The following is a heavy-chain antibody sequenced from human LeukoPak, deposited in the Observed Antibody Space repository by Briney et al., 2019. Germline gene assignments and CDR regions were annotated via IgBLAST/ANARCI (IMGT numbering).Heavy chain of an antibody. Sequence: ASVKVSCKASGYIFTSHAMNWVRQAPGQGLEWMGWINTNTGNPTYAQDFIGRFVFSLDTSVSTAHLQIGSLKAEDTAVYYCARDGVVVPAAIWGQGTRVTVSS. V-gene: IGHV7-4-1*01. CDR2: INTNTGNP. CDR3: ARDGVVVPAAI. D-gene: IGHD2-2*02. J-gene: IGHJ4*02. CDR1: GYIFTSHA.